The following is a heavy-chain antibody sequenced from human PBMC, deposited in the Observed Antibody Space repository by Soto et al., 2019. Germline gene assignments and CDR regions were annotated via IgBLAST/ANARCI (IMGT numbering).Heavy chain of an antibody. J-gene: IGHJ4*02. CDR3: ARRYGYSFDY. V-gene: IGHV4-59*08. D-gene: IGHD1-1*01. CDR2: IYYSGST. Sequence: SATLSLTCTVSAGPISSYYWSWIRQPPGRGLEWIGYIYYSGSTNYNPSLKSRVTISVDTSKNQFSLKLSSVTAADTAVYYCARRYGYSFDYWGQGTLVTVSS. CDR1: AGPISSYY.